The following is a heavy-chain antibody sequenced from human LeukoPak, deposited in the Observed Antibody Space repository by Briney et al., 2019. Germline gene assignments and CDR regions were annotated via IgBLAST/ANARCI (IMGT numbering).Heavy chain of an antibody. CDR3: AREVVTSYYMDV. V-gene: IGHV3-21*01. D-gene: IGHD4-23*01. J-gene: IGHJ6*03. CDR1: GFTFSSYS. Sequence: GGSLRLSCAASGFTFSSYSMNWVRQAPGKGLEWVSSISSSSSYIYYADSVKGRFTISRDNAKNSLYLQMNSLRAEDTAVYYCAREVVTSYYMDVWGKGTTVTVSS. CDR2: ISSSSSYI.